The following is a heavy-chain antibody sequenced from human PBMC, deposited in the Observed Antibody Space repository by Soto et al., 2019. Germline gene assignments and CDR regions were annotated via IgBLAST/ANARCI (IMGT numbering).Heavy chain of an antibody. V-gene: IGHV3-15*07. Sequence: GGSLRLSCAASGFTFSNAWMNWVRQAPGKGLEWVGRIKSKTDGGTTDYAAPVKGRFTISRDDSKNTLYLQMNSLKTEDTAVYYCAREIVVVPAAMGDYYYYYMDVWGKGTTVTVSS. J-gene: IGHJ6*03. CDR3: AREIVVVPAAMGDYYYYYMDV. CDR2: IKSKTDGGTT. D-gene: IGHD2-2*01. CDR1: GFTFSNAW.